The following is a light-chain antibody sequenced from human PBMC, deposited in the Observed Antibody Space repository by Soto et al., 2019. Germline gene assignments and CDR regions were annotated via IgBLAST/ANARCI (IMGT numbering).Light chain of an antibody. V-gene: IGKV3D-15*01. CDR1: QYVSTN. Sequence: ETVMAQFPATLSVSPGGRATLSCRASQYVSTNLAWYQQQPGQPPRLLIYDISSRATGIPARVSGSGSETEFALTITSLQSEDFAVYYCQQYDTWPLTFGGGTKVEIK. CDR2: DIS. J-gene: IGKJ4*01. CDR3: QQYDTWPLT.